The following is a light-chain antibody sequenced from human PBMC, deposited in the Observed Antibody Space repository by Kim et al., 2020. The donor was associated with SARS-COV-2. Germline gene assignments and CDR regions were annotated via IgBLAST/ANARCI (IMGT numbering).Light chain of an antibody. Sequence: SPGVRATLSYRASQSVSDSNLAWYQHKPGRAPRLLIYGASTRATGIPDRFSGSGSGTDFTLTISRLEPEDFAMYYCQQYGYSPWTFGQGTKVDIK. V-gene: IGKV3-20*01. CDR2: GAS. J-gene: IGKJ1*01. CDR1: QSVSDSN. CDR3: QQYGYSPWT.